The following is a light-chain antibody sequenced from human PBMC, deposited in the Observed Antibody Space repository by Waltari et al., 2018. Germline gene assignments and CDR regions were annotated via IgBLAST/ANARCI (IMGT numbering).Light chain of an antibody. CDR1: QSVLYSSNNNNY. Sequence: DIVMTQSRDSLAVSLGERATINCKSNQSVLYSSNNNNYLAWYQQKPRQPPKLLIYWASTRESGVPDRFSGSGSGTDFTLAISSLQAEDVAVYYCQQYYTTPWTFGQGTKVEI. CDR2: WAS. CDR3: QQYYTTPWT. J-gene: IGKJ1*01. V-gene: IGKV4-1*01.